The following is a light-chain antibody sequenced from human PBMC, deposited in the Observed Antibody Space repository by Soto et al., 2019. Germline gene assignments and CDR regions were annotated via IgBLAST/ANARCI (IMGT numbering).Light chain of an antibody. CDR2: WAS. CDR1: HHVLYSSDNKNY. Sequence: DIVLTQSPDSLAVSLGERATINCKSSHHVLYSSDNKNYLSWYQQRPGQPPKLLIYWASTRESGVPDRISGSGSGTDFTLTISSLQPDDFATYYCQQYNSYWTFGQGTKVDIK. CDR3: QQYNSYWT. J-gene: IGKJ1*01. V-gene: IGKV4-1*01.